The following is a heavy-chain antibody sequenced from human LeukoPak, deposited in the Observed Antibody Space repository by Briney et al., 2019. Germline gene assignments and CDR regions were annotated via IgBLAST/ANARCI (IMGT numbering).Heavy chain of an antibody. Sequence: GGSLRLSCAVSGLTFSSSWMDGVRQAPGKGLEWVASINQDGNKKYSADSVKGRFTISRDNAENSLYLQMNSLRVEDTAFYYCARDLAYSRLDYWGQGMLVTVSS. CDR1: GLTFSSSW. J-gene: IGHJ4*02. D-gene: IGHD5-18*01. CDR2: INQDGNKK. CDR3: ARDLAYSRLDY. V-gene: IGHV3-7*01.